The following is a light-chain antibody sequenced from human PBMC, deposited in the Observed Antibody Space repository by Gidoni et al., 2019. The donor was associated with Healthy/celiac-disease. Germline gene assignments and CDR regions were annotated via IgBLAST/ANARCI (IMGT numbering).Light chain of an antibody. CDR2: WAS. CDR1: QSVLYSYNNKNY. Sequence: DIVMTQSPDSLAASLGERATINCKSSQSVLYSYNNKNYLPWYQQKPGQPPKLLIYWASTRESGVPDRFSGSGSGTDFTLTISSLQAEDVAVYYCQQYYSTPFTFGPGTKVDIK. CDR3: QQYYSTPFT. V-gene: IGKV4-1*01. J-gene: IGKJ3*01.